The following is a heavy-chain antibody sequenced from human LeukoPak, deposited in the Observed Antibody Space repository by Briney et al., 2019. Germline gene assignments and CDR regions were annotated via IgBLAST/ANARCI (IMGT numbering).Heavy chain of an antibody. CDR2: IIPIFGTA. CDR3: AREAYDLWSGYYIGSSDYYYYYGMDV. J-gene: IGHJ6*02. CDR1: GGTFSSYA. V-gene: IGHV1-69*13. D-gene: IGHD3-3*01. Sequence: SVKVSCKASGGTFSSYAISWVRQAPGQGLEWMGGIIPIFGTANYAQKFQGRVTITADESTSTAYMELSSLRSEDTAVYYCAREAYDLWSGYYIGSSDYYYYYGMDVWGQGTTVTVSS.